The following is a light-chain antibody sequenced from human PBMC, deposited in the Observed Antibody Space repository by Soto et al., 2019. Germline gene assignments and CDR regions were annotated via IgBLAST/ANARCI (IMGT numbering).Light chain of an antibody. Sequence: EIVMTQSPATLSVSPGERATLSCRASQNVRSNLAWYQQKPGQAPRLLIYGASTRATGIPARFSGSGSGTEFTLTISNLQSEDFAVYHCQQYDKWPRTFGQGTKVDIK. CDR1: QNVRSN. CDR2: GAS. CDR3: QQYDKWPRT. V-gene: IGKV3-15*01. J-gene: IGKJ1*01.